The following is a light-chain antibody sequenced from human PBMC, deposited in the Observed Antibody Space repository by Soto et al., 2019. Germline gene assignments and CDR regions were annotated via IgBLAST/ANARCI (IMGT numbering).Light chain of an antibody. CDR3: QSYDTTLSGVV. CDR1: NSDVGGFNY. Sequence: QSALTQPASVSGSPGQSITISCTGTNSDVGGFNYVSWYQQHPDKAPKLLIYDDNNRPSGIPDRFSASKSGTSASLAITGLQGDDEANYYCQSYDTTLSGVVFGAGTKVTVL. J-gene: IGLJ2*01. V-gene: IGLV2-14*01. CDR2: DDN.